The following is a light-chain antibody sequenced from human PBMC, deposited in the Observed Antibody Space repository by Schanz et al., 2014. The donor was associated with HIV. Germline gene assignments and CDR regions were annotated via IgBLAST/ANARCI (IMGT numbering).Light chain of an antibody. CDR1: QSLSGTY. V-gene: IGKV3-20*01. Sequence: EIVLTQSPGTLSLSPGERAILSCRASQSLSGTYLAWYQQKPGQTPRLLIYGTSSRATGIPDRFSGSGSGTDYTLTISRLEPEDFAVYYCQQYNNWPWTFGQGTKVEIK. J-gene: IGKJ1*01. CDR2: GTS. CDR3: QQYNNWPWT.